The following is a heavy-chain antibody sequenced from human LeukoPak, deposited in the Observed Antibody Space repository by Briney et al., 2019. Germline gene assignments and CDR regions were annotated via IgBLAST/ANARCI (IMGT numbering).Heavy chain of an antibody. Sequence: GSSVKVSCKASGGTFSSYAISWVRQAPGQGLEWMGGIIPIFGTGNYAQKFQGRVTITADESTSTAYMELSSLRSEDTAVYYCAREVVVAATYNWFDPWGQGTLVTVSS. V-gene: IGHV1-69*01. J-gene: IGHJ5*02. CDR3: AREVVVAATYNWFDP. CDR2: IIPIFGTG. D-gene: IGHD2-15*01. CDR1: GGTFSSYA.